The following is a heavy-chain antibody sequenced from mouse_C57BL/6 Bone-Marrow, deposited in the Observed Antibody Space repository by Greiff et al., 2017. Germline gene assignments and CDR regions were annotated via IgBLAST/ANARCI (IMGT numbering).Heavy chain of an antibody. CDR3: TTCDYVKRCHCLYWDFDV. D-gene: IGHD2-1*01. V-gene: IGHV14-4*01. J-gene: IGHJ1*03. Sequence: VQLQQSGAELVRPGASVKLSCTASGFNIKDDYMHWVKQRPEQGLEWIGWIDPENGDTEYASKFQGKATITADKSSNTAYLQLSSLTSEDTAVYYCTTCDYVKRCHCLYWDFDVWGTGTTVTVSS. CDR2: IDPENGDT. CDR1: GFNIKDDY.